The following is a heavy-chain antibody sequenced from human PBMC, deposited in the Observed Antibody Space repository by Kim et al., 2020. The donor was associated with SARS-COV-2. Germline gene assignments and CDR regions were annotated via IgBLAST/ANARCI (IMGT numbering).Heavy chain of an antibody. CDR3: ARLNDYGSGTYYYPDGLDI. D-gene: IGHD3-10*01. CDR2: INTNTGNA. CDR1: GYNFTKYA. V-gene: IGHV7-4-1*02. Sequence: ASVKVSCKASGYNFTKYAMNWVRQAPGQGLEWMGWINTNTGNAMYAQGFTGRFVFSLDTSVSTAYLQISSLKAEDSAFYYCARLNDYGSGTYYYPDGLDIWGQGTMVTVSS. J-gene: IGHJ3*02.